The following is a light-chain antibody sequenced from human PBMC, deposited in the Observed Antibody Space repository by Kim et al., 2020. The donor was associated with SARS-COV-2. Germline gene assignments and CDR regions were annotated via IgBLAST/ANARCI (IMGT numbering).Light chain of an antibody. CDR3: QQYGGTPYT. CDR2: GAS. J-gene: IGKJ2*01. CDR1: QNIRSND. V-gene: IGKV3-20*01. Sequence: SPRERATLSTRAGQNIRSNDLAWYQQKPGQAPRLLIYGASSRATGIPDRFGGSGSGTDFSLAISRLEPDDFAVYYCQQYGGTPYTFGQGTKVDIK.